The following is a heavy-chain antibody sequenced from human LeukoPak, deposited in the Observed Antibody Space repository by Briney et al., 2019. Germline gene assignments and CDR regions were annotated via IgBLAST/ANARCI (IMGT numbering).Heavy chain of an antibody. CDR2: IYHSGST. Sequence: PSQTLSLTCTVSGGSISSGGYYWSWIRQPPGKGLEWIGYIYHSGSTYYNPSLKSRVTISVDRSKNQFSLKLSSVTAADTAVYYCARVWEVRGVLFDPWGQGTLVTVSS. CDR3: ARVWEVRGVLFDP. V-gene: IGHV4-30-2*01. CDR1: GGSISSGGYY. D-gene: IGHD3-10*01. J-gene: IGHJ5*02.